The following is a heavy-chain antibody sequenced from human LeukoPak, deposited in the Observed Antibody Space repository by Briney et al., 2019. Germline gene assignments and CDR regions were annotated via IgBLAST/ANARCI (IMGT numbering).Heavy chain of an antibody. V-gene: IGHV3-21*01. CDR1: GFTFSSYS. J-gene: IGHJ3*02. CDR2: ISSSSSYI. Sequence: GGSLRLSCAASGFTFSSYSMNWVRQAPGKGREWVSSISSSSSYIYYADSVKGRFTISRDNAKNSLYLQMNSLRAEDTAVYYCARLLWFGELLTGSAFDIWGQGTMVTVSS. CDR3: ARLLWFGELLTGSAFDI. D-gene: IGHD3-10*01.